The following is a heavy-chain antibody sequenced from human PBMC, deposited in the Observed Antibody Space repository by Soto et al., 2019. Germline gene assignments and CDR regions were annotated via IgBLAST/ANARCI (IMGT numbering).Heavy chain of an antibody. Sequence: QVQLVQSGAEVKKPGSSVKVSCKASGGNFSTSAISWVRQAPGQGLEWMGGIIPLFRTANYAQRFQGRVTITADDSTSTGYLELICLRSEDRSVSYCARNGGGAAIGSGWFDPWGQGTLVTVSS. CDR3: ARNGGGAAIGSGWFDP. CDR2: IIPLFRTA. V-gene: IGHV1-69*01. CDR1: GGNFSTSA. D-gene: IGHD6-13*01. J-gene: IGHJ5*02.